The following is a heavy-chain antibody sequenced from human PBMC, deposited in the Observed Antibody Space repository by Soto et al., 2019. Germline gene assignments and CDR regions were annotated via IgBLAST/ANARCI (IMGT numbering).Heavy chain of an antibody. V-gene: IGHV4-30-2*01. D-gene: IGHD1-26*01. CDR3: ARGHGGMAARGGGSDY. CDR2: IFHGGST. Sequence: SETLSLTCAISGAPITWGDYSWNWIRQPPGKGLEWIGYIFHGGSTYYNPSLRSRVTISADKSISTAYLQWSSLKASDTAMYYCARGHGGMAARGGGSDYWGQGTLVTVSS. J-gene: IGHJ4*02. CDR1: GAPITWGDYS.